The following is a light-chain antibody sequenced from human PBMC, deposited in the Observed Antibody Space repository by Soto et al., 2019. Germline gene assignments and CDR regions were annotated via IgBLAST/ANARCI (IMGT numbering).Light chain of an antibody. CDR1: QDVGTY. V-gene: IGKV3D-11*01. J-gene: IGKJ5*01. CDR3: QQGGNWPVT. Sequence: VLTQSPVTLSLSPGERATLSCRASQDVGTYVAWYQVRGGQAPRLLISGASKRATGIPDRINGGGSGADFILTINSLASGDSAVYFCQQGGNWPVTFGQGTRVEIK. CDR2: GAS.